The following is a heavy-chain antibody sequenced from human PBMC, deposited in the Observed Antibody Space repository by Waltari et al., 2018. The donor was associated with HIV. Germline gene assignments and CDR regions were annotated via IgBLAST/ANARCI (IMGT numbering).Heavy chain of an antibody. D-gene: IGHD2-2*01. Sequence: APGKGLEWVSYISSSGSTIYYADSVKGRFTISRDNAKNSLYLQMNSLRAEDTAVYYCASMTIVVVPAAQYDYWGQGTLVTVSS. CDR2: ISSSGSTI. J-gene: IGHJ4*02. V-gene: IGHV3-11*01. CDR3: ASMTIVVVPAAQYDY.